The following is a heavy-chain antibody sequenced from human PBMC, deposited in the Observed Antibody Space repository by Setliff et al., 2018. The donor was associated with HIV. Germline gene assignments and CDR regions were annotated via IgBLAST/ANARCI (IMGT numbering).Heavy chain of an antibody. Sequence: GGSLRLSCAASGFTFSKTWMTWVRQAPGKGLEWVGRIKSNIDGGTRDYAAPVKGRFTISRDDSKNTVYLQMNSLKSEDSALYYCTTGGADWGQGTRVTVSS. CDR2: IKSNIDGGTR. D-gene: IGHD3-16*01. CDR3: TTGGAD. CDR1: GFTFSKTW. V-gene: IGHV3-15*01. J-gene: IGHJ4*02.